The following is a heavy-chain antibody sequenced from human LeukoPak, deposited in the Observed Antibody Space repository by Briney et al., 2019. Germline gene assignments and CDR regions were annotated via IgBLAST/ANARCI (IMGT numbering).Heavy chain of an antibody. V-gene: IGHV4-30-4*01. J-gene: IGHJ4*02. CDR1: GGSISSGDYY. CDR3: ARLYYYGSGSKLGNY. D-gene: IGHD3-10*01. CDR2: IYYRGST. Sequence: KPSETLSLTCTVSGGSISSGDYYWSWIRQPPGKGLEWIGYIYYRGSTYYNPSLKSRVTISVDPSKNQFSLKLSSVPAADTAVYYCARLYYYGSGSKLGNYWGQGTLVTVSS.